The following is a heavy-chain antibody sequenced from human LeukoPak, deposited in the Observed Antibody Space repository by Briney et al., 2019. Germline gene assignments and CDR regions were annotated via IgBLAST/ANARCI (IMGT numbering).Heavy chain of an antibody. J-gene: IGHJ5*02. CDR2: IYYSGST. D-gene: IGHD3-3*01. Sequence: PSETLSLTCTVSGGSISSYYWSWIRQPPGKGLEWIGYIYYSGSTNYNPSLKSRVTISVDTSKNQFSLKLSSVTAADTAVYYCARTLITIFGVVANWFDPWGQGTLVTVSS. V-gene: IGHV4-59*12. CDR3: ARTLITIFGVVANWFDP. CDR1: GGSISSYY.